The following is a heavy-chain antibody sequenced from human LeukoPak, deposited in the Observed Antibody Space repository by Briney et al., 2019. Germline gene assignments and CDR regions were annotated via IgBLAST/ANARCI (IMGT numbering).Heavy chain of an antibody. D-gene: IGHD3-10*01. V-gene: IGHV4-39*07. J-gene: IGHJ4*02. Sequence: SETLSLTCTVSGGSISSSSYYWGWIRQPPGKGLEWIGSIYYSGSTYYNPSLKSRVTISVDTSKNQFSLKLSSVTAADTAVYYCARSRRGLRFGESITNFDYWGQGTLVTVSS. CDR1: GGSISSSSYY. CDR3: ARSRRGLRFGESITNFDY. CDR2: IYYSGST.